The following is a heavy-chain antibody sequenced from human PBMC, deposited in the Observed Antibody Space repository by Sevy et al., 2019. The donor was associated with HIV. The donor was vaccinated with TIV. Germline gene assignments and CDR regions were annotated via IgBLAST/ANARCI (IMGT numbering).Heavy chain of an antibody. CDR2: INPNSGGI. CDR3: ARLMTGGRCWGPIDY. V-gene: IGHV1-2*02. Sequence: ASVKVSCKASGYTFIDYYMHWVRQAPGQGLEWMGWINPNSGGINYAQKFQGRVTMTRDTSISTAYMEPSRLRSDDTAVYYCARLMTGGRCWGPIDYWGQGTLVTVSS. CDR1: GYTFIDYY. D-gene: IGHD3-10*02. J-gene: IGHJ4*02.